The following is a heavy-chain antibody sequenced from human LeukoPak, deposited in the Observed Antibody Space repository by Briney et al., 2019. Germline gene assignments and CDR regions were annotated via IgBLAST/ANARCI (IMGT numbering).Heavy chain of an antibody. D-gene: IGHD3-3*01. J-gene: IGHJ6*02. CDR1: GYTFTSYD. CDR3: AREHYDFWSGYSSIRYGMDV. CDR2: MNPNSGDT. Sequence: ASVKVSCKASGYTFTSYDINWVRQATGQGLEWMGWMNPNSGDTGYAQKFQDRVTMTRNTSISTAYMELSSLRSDDTAVYYCAREHYDFWSGYSSIRYGMDVWGQGTTVTVPS. V-gene: IGHV1-8*01.